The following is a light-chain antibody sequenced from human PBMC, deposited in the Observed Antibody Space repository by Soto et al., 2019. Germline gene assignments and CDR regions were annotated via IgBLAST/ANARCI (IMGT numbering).Light chain of an antibody. CDR2: GAS. CDR3: QQYNDWPLLT. CDR1: QSVSSN. V-gene: IGKV3-15*01. J-gene: IGKJ4*01. Sequence: EIVMTQSPATLSVSPGERATLSCRTSQSVSSNIAWYQQKPGLAPRLLIYGASTRASGIPARFSGSGSGTDFTLTISSLLSEDFAVYYCQQYNDWPLLTFGGGTKVEIK.